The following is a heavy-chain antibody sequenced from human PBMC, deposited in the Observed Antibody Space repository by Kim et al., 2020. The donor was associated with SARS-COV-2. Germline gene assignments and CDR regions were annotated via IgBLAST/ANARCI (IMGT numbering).Heavy chain of an antibody. J-gene: IGHJ4*02. CDR2: INSDGTTT. D-gene: IGHD6-19*01. CDR1: GFTFSSHW. V-gene: IGHV3-74*01. CDR3: ARRQFTSGWYYFDY. Sequence: GGSLRLSCAASGFTFSSHWMHWVRQAPGKGLVWVSRINSDGTTTIYGDSVKGRFTISRDNAKNTLYLQMNSLRAEDTAVYYCARRQFTSGWYYFDYWGQGTLVTVSS.